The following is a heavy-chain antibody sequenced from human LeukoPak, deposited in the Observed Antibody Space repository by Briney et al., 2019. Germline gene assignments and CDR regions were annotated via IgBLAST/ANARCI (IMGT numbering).Heavy chain of an antibody. CDR2: IKQDGSEK. D-gene: IGHD6-13*01. V-gene: IGHV3-7*01. CDR1: GFTFSSYW. CDR3: ARPRVPYSIAGVDY. Sequence: GGSLRLSCAVSGFTFSSYWMSWVRQAPGKGLEWVANIKQDGSEKYYVDSVKGRFTISRDNAKNSLYLQMNNLRAEDTAVYYCARPRVPYSIAGVDYWGQGTLVTVSS. J-gene: IGHJ4*02.